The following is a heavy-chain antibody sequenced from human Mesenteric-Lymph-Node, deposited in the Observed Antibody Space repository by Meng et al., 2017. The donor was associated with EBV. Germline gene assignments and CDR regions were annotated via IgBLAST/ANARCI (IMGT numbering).Heavy chain of an antibody. CDR3: ASYATLDPLS. D-gene: IGHD1-1*01. J-gene: IGHJ4*02. CDR2: IYHSGST. CDR1: GGSICSRNW. Sequence: VLLELLGTLPLTCAVSGGSICSRNWWSWVRQPPGKGLEWIGEIYHSGSTNYNPSLKSRVTISVDKSKNQFSLKLSSVTAADTAVYYCASYATLDPLSWGQGTLVTVSS. V-gene: IGHV4-4*02.